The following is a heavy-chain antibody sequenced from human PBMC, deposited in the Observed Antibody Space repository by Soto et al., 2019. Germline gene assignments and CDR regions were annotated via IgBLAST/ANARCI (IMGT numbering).Heavy chain of an antibody. D-gene: IGHD1-26*01. CDR3: AREPSGSYSNFDY. Sequence: LRLSCAASGFTFSDYYMSWIRQAPGKGLEWVSYISSSSSYTNYADSVKGRFTISRDNAKNSLYLQMNSLRAEDTAVYYCAREPSGSYSNFDYWGQGTLVTVSS. CDR1: GFTFSDYY. V-gene: IGHV3-11*06. CDR2: ISSSSSYT. J-gene: IGHJ4*02.